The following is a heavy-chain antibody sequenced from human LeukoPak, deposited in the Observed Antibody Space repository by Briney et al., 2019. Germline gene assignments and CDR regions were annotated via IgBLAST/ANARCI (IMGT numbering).Heavy chain of an antibody. J-gene: IGHJ6*03. D-gene: IGHD6-19*01. CDR1: GVAFSSFA. Sequence: GGSLRLSCAASGVAFSSFAMGWGRQSPGKGLEWLSTINGGGNTTFYADSVKGRFTISRDNSKNTLYLHMDTLRPDDTAIYYCTKELHVAVAVADYYYFYMDVWGRGTAVTVSS. CDR2: INGGGNTT. V-gene: IGHV3-23*01. CDR3: TKELHVAVAVADYYYFYMDV.